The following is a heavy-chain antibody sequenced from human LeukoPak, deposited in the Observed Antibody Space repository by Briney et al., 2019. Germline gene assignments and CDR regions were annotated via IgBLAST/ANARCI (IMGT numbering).Heavy chain of an antibody. Sequence: GESLKISCETSGYTFTKFWVGWVRQTPGKGLEWLGMIYPDDSDTRYSPSFQGQVTMSVDKSISIVYLHWSSLKASDTAIYYCVSGKGSGTYCGFDYWGQGTVVSVVS. J-gene: IGHJ4*02. CDR1: GYTFTKFW. V-gene: IGHV5-51*01. D-gene: IGHD3-10*01. CDR2: IYPDDSDT. CDR3: VSGKGSGTYCGFDY.